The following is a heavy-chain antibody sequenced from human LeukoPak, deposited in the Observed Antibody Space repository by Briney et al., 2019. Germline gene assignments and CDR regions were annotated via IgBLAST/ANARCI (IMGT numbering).Heavy chain of an antibody. Sequence: GASVKVSCKASGGTFSSYAISWVRQAPGQGLEWMGGIIPIFGTANYAQKFQGRVTITADKSTSTAYMELSSLRSDDTAVYYCARQPEYDFWSGYYRENYYYYMDVWGKGTTVTVSS. J-gene: IGHJ6*03. CDR2: IIPIFGTA. CDR3: ARQPEYDFWSGYYRENYYYYMDV. D-gene: IGHD3-3*01. CDR1: GGTFSSYA. V-gene: IGHV1-69*06.